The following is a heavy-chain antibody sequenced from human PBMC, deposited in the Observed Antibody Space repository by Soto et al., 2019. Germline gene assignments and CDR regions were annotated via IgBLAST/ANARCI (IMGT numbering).Heavy chain of an antibody. J-gene: IGHJ6*02. CDR2: IIPIFGTA. Sequence: QVQLVQSGAEVKKPGSSVKVSCKASGGTFSSYGISWVRQAPGQGLEWMGGIIPIFGTANYAQNFQGRVTITADESTSTASMELSSLRSEDTAVYYCARGEMATTNYYYYGMDVWGQGTTVTVSS. CDR3: ARGEMATTNYYYYGMDV. D-gene: IGHD5-12*01. V-gene: IGHV1-69*12. CDR1: GGTFSSYG.